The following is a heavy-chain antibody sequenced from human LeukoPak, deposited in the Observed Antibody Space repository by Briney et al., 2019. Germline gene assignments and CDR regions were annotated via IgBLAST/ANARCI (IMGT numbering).Heavy chain of an antibody. J-gene: IGHJ3*02. CDR1: GVTFSSYS. D-gene: IGHD5-12*01. V-gene: IGHV3-21*01. Sequence: GGSLRLSCAASGVTFSSYSMNWVRQAPGKGLEWVSSISSSSSYIYYADSVKGRFTISRDNAKNSLYLDMNSLGADDTAVYYCVTDSGYNTFDIWGQGTMVTVSS. CDR2: ISSSSSYI. CDR3: VTDSGYNTFDI.